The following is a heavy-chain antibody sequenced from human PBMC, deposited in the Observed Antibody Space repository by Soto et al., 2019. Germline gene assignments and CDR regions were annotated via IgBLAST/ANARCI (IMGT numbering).Heavy chain of an antibody. J-gene: IGHJ3*02. CDR2: ISYDGSNK. CDR1: GFTFSSYG. Sequence: GGSLRLSCAASGFTFSSYGMHWVRQAPGKGLEWVAVISYDGSNKYYADSVKGRFTISRDNSKNMLYLQMNSLRAEDTAVYYCAKDQSGYDSSGSHYSPDAFDIWGQGTMVTVSS. V-gene: IGHV3-30*18. D-gene: IGHD3-22*01. CDR3: AKDQSGYDSSGSHYSPDAFDI.